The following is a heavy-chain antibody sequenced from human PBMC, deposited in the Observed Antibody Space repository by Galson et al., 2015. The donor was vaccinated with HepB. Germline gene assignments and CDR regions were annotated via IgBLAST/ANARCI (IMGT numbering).Heavy chain of an antibody. CDR3: ARAREVDHSNNSGYYYDDFDY. Sequence: SLRLSCATSGFTFSRSCMNWGRQAPGQGLEWVSYISSSRATIYYADSVKGPFTISRDNAEISLHLQIDSLRAEDPAVYYCARAREVDHSNNSGYYYDDFDYWGQGTLVTVSS. J-gene: IGHJ4*02. CDR1: GFTFSRSC. D-gene: IGHD3-22*01. V-gene: IGHV3-48*04. CDR2: ISSSRATI.